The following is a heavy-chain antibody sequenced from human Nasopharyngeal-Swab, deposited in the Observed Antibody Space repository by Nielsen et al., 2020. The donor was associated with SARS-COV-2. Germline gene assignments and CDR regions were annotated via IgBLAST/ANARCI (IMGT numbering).Heavy chain of an antibody. CDR1: GYTLTELS. J-gene: IGHJ4*02. CDR3: ATLALTDY. Sequence: VSVKVSCKVSGYTLTELSMHWVRQAPGKGLEWMGGFDPEDGETIYAQKFQGRVTMTKDTSTDTAYMELSSLRSEDTAVYYCATLALTDYWGQGTLVTVSS. V-gene: IGHV1-24*01. CDR2: FDPEDGET.